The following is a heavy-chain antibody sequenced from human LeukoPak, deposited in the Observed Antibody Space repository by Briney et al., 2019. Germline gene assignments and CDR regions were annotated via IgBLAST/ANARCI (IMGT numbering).Heavy chain of an antibody. Sequence: GGSLRLSCAASGFTFSSYAMSWVRQAPGKGLGWVSAISGSGGSTYYADSVKGRFTISRDNSKNTLYLQMNSLRAEDTAVYYCAKGYSSSYWYSSVLDYWGQGTLVTVSS. CDR1: GFTFSSYA. V-gene: IGHV3-23*01. D-gene: IGHD6-6*01. CDR2: ISGSGGST. CDR3: AKGYSSSYWYSSVLDY. J-gene: IGHJ4*02.